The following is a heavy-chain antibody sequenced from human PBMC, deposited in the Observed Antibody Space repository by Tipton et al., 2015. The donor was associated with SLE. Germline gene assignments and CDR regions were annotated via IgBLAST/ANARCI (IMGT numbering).Heavy chain of an antibody. Sequence: SLRLSCAASGFTFSDYGMHWVRQAPGKGLEWVTFIRYDGSKNYADSVKGRFTISRDNAENSLYLQMNSLRVEDTAVYYCARVVASVSGGDYWGQGILVTVSS. D-gene: IGHD2-15*01. CDR2: IRYDGSK. CDR1: GFTFSDYG. V-gene: IGHV3-30*02. CDR3: ARVVASVSGGDY. J-gene: IGHJ4*02.